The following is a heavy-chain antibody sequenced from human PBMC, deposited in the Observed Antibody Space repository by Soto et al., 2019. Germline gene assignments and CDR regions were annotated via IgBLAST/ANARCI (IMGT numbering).Heavy chain of an antibody. Sequence: QITLKESGPTLVKPTQTLTLTCTFSGFSLSTSGVGVGWIRQPPGKALEWLALIYWDDDKRYSPSLKSRLTITKDTSKNQVVLTMTNMDPVDTATYYCAXXXXXXXINXXFDIWGQGTMVTVSS. CDR1: GFSLSTSGVG. CDR3: AXXXXXXXINXXFDI. CDR2: IYWDDDK. V-gene: IGHV2-5*02. J-gene: IGHJ3*02.